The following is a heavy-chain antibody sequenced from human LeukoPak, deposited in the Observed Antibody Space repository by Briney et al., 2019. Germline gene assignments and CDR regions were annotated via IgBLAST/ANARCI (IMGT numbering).Heavy chain of an antibody. CDR2: IYYSGSA. V-gene: IGHV4-59*08. J-gene: IGHJ5*02. D-gene: IGHD1-26*01. Sequence: SETLSLTCTVSGGSISSYYWSWIRQPPGKGLEWIGYIYYSGSANYNPSLKSRVTISVDTSKNQFSLKLSSVTAADTAVYYCARGGTWFDPWGQGTLVTVSS. CDR1: GGSISSYY. CDR3: ARGGTWFDP.